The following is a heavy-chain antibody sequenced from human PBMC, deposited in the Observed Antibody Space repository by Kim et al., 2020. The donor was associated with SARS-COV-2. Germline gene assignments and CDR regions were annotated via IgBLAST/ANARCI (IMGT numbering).Heavy chain of an antibody. J-gene: IGHJ4*02. CDR3: ASSGYNFPIDY. D-gene: IGHD6-25*01. Sequence: NYNPSLKSRVTRSVDTSKNQFSLKLSSVTAADTAVYYCASSGYNFPIDYWGQGTLVTVSS. V-gene: IGHV4-34*01.